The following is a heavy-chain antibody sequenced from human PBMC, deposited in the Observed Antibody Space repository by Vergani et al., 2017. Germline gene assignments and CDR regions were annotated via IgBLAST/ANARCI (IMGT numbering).Heavy chain of an antibody. CDR2: ISYDGSNK. CDR1: GFTFSSYG. V-gene: IGHV3-30*18. CDR3: AKDRSRPGTTSHFDY. Sequence: QVQLVESGGGVVQPGRSLRLSCAASGFTFSSYGMHWVRQAPGKGLGWVAVISYDGSNKYYADSVKGRFTISRDNSKNTLYLQMNSLRAEDTAVYYCAKDRSRPGTTSHFDYWGQGTLVTVSS. J-gene: IGHJ4*02. D-gene: IGHD1-1*01.